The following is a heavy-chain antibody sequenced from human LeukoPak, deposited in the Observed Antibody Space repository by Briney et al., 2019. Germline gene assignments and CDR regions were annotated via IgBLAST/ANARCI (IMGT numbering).Heavy chain of an antibody. J-gene: IGHJ4*02. Sequence: PSQTLSLTCAVSGGSISSGGYSWSWIRQPPGKGLEWIGYIYHSGSTNYNPSLKSRVTISVDTSKNQFSLKLSSVTAADTAVYYCARPGTYYYDSSGYSNFDYWGQGTLVTVSS. CDR3: ARPGTYYYDSSGYSNFDY. CDR1: GGSISSGGYS. D-gene: IGHD3-22*01. CDR2: IYHSGST. V-gene: IGHV4-30-2*01.